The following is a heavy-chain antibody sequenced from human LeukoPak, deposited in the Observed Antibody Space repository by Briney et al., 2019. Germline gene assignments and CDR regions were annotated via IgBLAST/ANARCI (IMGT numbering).Heavy chain of an antibody. CDR2: ISYDGSNK. CDR3: ARGEYYSDTSSYFDY. CDR1: GFTFSSYG. D-gene: IGHD3-22*01. J-gene: IGHJ4*03. Sequence: GGSLRLSCAASGFTFSSYGMNWVRQAPGKGLEWVAVISYDGSNKYYADSVKGRFTISRDNSKNTLFVQMSSLRAEDTAVYYCARGEYYSDTSSYFDYWGNGTIVSVSS. V-gene: IGHV3-30*03.